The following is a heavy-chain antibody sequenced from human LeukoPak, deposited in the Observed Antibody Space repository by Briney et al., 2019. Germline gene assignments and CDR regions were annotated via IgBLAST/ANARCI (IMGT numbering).Heavy chain of an antibody. Sequence: PSETLSLTCTVSGGSISSSGYYWGWIRQPPGKGLEWFGSMYYRGSTYYNPSLKSRVTISVDTSKNQFSLKLSSVTAADTAVYYCARLPTTVTTYYFDYWGQGTLVTVSS. CDR3: ARLPTTVTTYYFDY. J-gene: IGHJ4*02. V-gene: IGHV4-39*01. CDR1: GGSISSSGYY. D-gene: IGHD4-17*01. CDR2: MYYRGST.